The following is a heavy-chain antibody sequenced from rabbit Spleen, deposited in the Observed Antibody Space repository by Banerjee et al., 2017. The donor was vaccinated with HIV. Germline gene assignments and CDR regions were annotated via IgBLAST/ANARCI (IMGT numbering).Heavy chain of an antibody. CDR3: ARDTSSSFSSYGMDL. CDR2: IDIGSSGFT. J-gene: IGHJ6*01. CDR1: GFSFSSRYY. D-gene: IGHD1-1*01. Sequence: QSLEESGGDLVKPGASLTLTCTASGFSFSSRYYMNWVRQAPGKGLEWIACIDIGSSGFTYFASWAKGRFTISKTSSTTVTLQMTSMTAADTATYFCARDTSSSFSSYGMDLWGPGTLVTVS. V-gene: IGHV1S40*01.